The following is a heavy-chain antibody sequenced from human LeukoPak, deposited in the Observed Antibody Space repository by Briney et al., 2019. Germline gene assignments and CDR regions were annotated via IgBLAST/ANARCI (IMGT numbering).Heavy chain of an antibody. CDR2: IYPGDSDT. J-gene: IGHJ6*02. CDR1: GYSFTNYW. Sequence: GESLKISCQGSGYSFTNYWIGWVRQMPGKGLEWMGIIYPGDSDTRYSPSFQGQVTISADRSISTAYLQWSSLKASDTAIYYCARAMRGYTSGFHRDNLRTCYFYGMDAWGQGTTVTVSS. CDR3: ARAMRGYTSGFHRDNLRTCYFYGMDA. D-gene: IGHD5-12*01. V-gene: IGHV5-51*01.